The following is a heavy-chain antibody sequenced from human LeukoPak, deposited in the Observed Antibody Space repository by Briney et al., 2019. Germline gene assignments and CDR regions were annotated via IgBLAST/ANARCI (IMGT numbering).Heavy chain of an antibody. CDR1: GFTFSRYN. CDR2: ITSSSIYI. CDR3: AKERLVANDYSKTNWFDP. J-gene: IGHJ5*02. Sequence: PGGSLRLSCAASGFTFSRYNMNWVRQAPGKGLEWVSSITSSSIYIYYADSVKGRFTISRDNAKNSLYLQMNSLRAEDTAVYYCAKERLVANDYSKTNWFDPWGQGTLVTVSS. V-gene: IGHV3-21*04. D-gene: IGHD4-11*01.